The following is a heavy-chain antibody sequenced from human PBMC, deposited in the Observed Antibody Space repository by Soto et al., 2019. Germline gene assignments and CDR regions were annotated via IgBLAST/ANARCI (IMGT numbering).Heavy chain of an antibody. J-gene: IGHJ4*02. D-gene: IGHD3-22*01. CDR1: GFTFSSYA. Sequence: GGSLRLSCAASGFTFSSYAMSWVRQAPGKGLEWVSAISGSGGSTYYADSVKGRFTISRDNSKNTLYLQMNSLRAEDTAVYYCAKCPAPAGSSGPFDYWGQGTLVTVSS. CDR3: AKCPAPAGSSGPFDY. CDR2: ISGSGGST. V-gene: IGHV3-23*01.